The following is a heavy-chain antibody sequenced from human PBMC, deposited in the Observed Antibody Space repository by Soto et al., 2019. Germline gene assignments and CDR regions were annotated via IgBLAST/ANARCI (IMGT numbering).Heavy chain of an antibody. J-gene: IGHJ4*02. Sequence: EVQLLESGGGLVQPGGSLRLSCAASGFTFSSYAMSWVRQAPGKGLEWVSAISGSGGSTYYADCVKGRFTIYRDNSKNTLYLQMNSLRAEDTAVYYCAKDAGANGFYFDYWGQGTLVTGSS. CDR3: AKDAGANGFYFDY. V-gene: IGHV3-23*01. D-gene: IGHD1-1*01. CDR1: GFTFSSYA. CDR2: ISGSGGST.